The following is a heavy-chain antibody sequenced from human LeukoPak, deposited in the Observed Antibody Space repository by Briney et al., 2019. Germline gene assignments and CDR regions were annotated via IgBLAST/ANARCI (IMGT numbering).Heavy chain of an antibody. CDR3: ARDPSVVVLSHEFDP. D-gene: IGHD2-2*01. CDR2: ISAYNGNT. Sequence: ASVKVSCKASGYTFTSYGISGVRQAPGQGLEWMGWISAYNGNTNYAQKLQGRVTMTPDTSTSTAYMELRSLGSDDTAVYYCARDPSVVVLSHEFDPWGQGTLVTVS. J-gene: IGHJ5*02. CDR1: GYTFTSYG. V-gene: IGHV1-18*01.